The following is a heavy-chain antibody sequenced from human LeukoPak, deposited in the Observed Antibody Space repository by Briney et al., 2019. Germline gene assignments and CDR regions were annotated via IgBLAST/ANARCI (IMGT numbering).Heavy chain of an antibody. CDR2: FDPENDET. D-gene: IGHD6-19*01. J-gene: IGHJ6*02. V-gene: IGHV1-24*01. CDR1: GYTLTELS. CDR3: ATAPRAASVAVALPDYYYYGMDV. Sequence: GASVKVSCEVSGYTLTELSMHWVRQAPGKGLEWMGGFDPENDETVYAQKFQGRVTMTEDISTDTAYMELSSLRSEDTAVYYCATAPRAASVAVALPDYYYYGMDVWGRGTTVTVSS.